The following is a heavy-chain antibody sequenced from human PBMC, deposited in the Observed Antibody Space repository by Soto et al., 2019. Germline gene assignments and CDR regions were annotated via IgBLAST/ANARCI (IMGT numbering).Heavy chain of an antibody. D-gene: IGHD3-16*01. J-gene: IGHJ4*02. V-gene: IGHV1-18*01. CDR1: GYTFTSYA. CDR2: ISAYNGNT. Sequence: QVQLVQSGAEVKKPGASVKVSCKASGYTFTSYAISWVRQAPGQGLEWMGWISAYNGNTKYAPKLQGRATMTTDTSTSTAYMELRSLRSDHTAVYYCASDHGGGITFEWGQGTLVTVSS. CDR3: ASDHGGGITFE.